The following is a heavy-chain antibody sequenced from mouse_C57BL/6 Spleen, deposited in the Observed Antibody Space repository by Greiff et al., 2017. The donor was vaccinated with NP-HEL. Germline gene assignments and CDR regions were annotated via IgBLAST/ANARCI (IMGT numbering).Heavy chain of an antibody. CDR1: GFNIKDDY. J-gene: IGHJ3*01. D-gene: IGHD6-1*01. Sequence: VQLKESGAELARPGASVKLSCTASGFNIKDDYMHWVKQRPEQGLEWIGWIDPENGDTEYASKFQGKATITADTSSNTAYLQLSSLTSEDTAVYYCTTRQLHWGQGTLVTVSA. V-gene: IGHV14-4*01. CDR3: TTRQLH. CDR2: IDPENGDT.